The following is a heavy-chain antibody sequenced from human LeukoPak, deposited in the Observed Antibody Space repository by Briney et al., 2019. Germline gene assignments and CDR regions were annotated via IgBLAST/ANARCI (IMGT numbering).Heavy chain of an antibody. CDR2: IYYSGST. CDR3: ARGGRDTAMVLDY. D-gene: IGHD5-18*01. Sequence: SETLSLTCTVSGGSISSYYWSWIRQPPGKGLEWIGYIYYSGSTNYNPSLKSRVTISVDTSKNQFSLKLSSVTAADTAVYYCARGGRDTAMVLDYWGRGTLVTVSS. J-gene: IGHJ4*02. CDR1: GGSISSYY. V-gene: IGHV4-59*01.